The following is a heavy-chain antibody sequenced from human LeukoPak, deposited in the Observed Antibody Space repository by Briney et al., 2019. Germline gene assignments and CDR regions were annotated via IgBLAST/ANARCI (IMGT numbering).Heavy chain of an antibody. CDR1: GFTFISYW. CDR2: INTDGSST. D-gene: IGHD6-13*01. V-gene: IGHV3-74*01. J-gene: IGHJ4*02. CDR3: ARIRSKQPAPDY. Sequence: GSLRLSSAASGFTFISYWMHWVRPAPGKGLVWVSRINTDGSSTSYAGAVKSRFTNSRDNAKNTLNLQMNSLRAEDTAVYYCARIRSKQPAPDYWGQGTLVTVAS.